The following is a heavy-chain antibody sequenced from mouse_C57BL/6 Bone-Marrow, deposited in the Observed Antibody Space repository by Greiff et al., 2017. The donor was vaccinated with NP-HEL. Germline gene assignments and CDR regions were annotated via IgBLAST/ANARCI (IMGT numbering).Heavy chain of an antibody. J-gene: IGHJ2*01. Sequence: DVKLVESGGGLVKPGGSLKLSCAASGFTFSSYSMSWVRQTPEKRLEWVATISDGGSYTYYPDNVKGRFTISRDNAKNNLYLQMSHLKSEDTAMYYCARDPWVLDYWGKGTTLTVSS. V-gene: IGHV5-4*01. CDR1: GFTFSSYS. D-gene: IGHD4-1*01. CDR3: ARDPWVLDY. CDR2: ISDGGSYT.